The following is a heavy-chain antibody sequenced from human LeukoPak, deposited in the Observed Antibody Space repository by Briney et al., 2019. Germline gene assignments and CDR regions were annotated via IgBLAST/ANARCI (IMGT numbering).Heavy chain of an antibody. D-gene: IGHD2-15*01. J-gene: IGHJ4*02. CDR3: AREFVVVVAAGVDY. V-gene: IGHV1-2*02. CDR1: GYTFTGYY. Sequence: ASVKVSCKASGYTFTGYYMHWVRQAPGQGLEWMGWINPNSSGTNYAQKFQGRVTMTRDTSISTAYMELSRLRSDDTAVYYCAREFVVVVAAGVDYWGQGTLVTVSS. CDR2: INPNSSGT.